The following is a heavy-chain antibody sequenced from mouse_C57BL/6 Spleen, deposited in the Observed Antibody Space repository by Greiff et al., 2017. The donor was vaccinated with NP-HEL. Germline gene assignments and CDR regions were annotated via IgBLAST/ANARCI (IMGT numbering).Heavy chain of an antibody. D-gene: IGHD2-2*01. Sequence: QVQLQQSGAELARPGASVKLSCKASGYTFTSYGISWVKQRTGQGLEWIGKIYPRSGNTYYNEKFKGKATLTADKSSSTAYMELRSLTSEDSAVYFCAREGYDGGAWFAYWGQGTLVTVSA. CDR3: AREGYDGGAWFAY. V-gene: IGHV1-81*01. CDR2: IYPRSGNT. CDR1: GYTFTSYG. J-gene: IGHJ3*01.